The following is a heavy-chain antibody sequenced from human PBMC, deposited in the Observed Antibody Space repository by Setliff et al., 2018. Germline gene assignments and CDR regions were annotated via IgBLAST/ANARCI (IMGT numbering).Heavy chain of an antibody. Sequence: ASVKVSCKASGYSFSDSAVSWVRQAPGQGLEWMGWISAYSGNTKYAQKLQGRVTMTTDTSTTTAYLELRSLTSDDTAVYYCSRLVRYCTTTSCQGASGAELWGQGTLVTVSS. J-gene: IGHJ1*01. CDR2: ISAYSGNT. V-gene: IGHV1-18*01. D-gene: IGHD2-2*01. CDR1: GYSFSDSA. CDR3: SRLVRYCTTTSCQGASGAEL.